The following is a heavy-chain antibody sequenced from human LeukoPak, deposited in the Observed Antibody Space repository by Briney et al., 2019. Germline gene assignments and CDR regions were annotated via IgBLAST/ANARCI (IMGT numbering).Heavy chain of an antibody. J-gene: IGHJ6*02. CDR1: GFTLSSYW. D-gene: IGHD3-10*01. CDR3: AREGPPGRFFNYYGMDV. Sequence: GGSLRLSCAASGFTLSSYWMHWVRQAPGKGLVWVSRINSDGSSTSYADSVKGRFTISRDNAKNTLYLQMNSLRAEDTAVYYCAREGPPGRFFNYYGMDVWGQGTTVTVSS. V-gene: IGHV3-74*01. CDR2: INSDGSST.